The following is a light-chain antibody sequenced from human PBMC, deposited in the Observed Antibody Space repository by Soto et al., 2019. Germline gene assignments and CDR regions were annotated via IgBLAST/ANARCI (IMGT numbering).Light chain of an antibody. V-gene: IGKV3-20*01. Sequence: EIVLTQSPGTLSLSPGEGATVSCRASQSVYSSYLAWYQQKPCQAPRLLIYGASSMATGIPDRFSASGSGTDFTLTISRLETEDFPVYYCQQYGTSPRTFGQGTRVEIK. CDR1: QSVYSSY. CDR2: GAS. J-gene: IGKJ1*01. CDR3: QQYGTSPRT.